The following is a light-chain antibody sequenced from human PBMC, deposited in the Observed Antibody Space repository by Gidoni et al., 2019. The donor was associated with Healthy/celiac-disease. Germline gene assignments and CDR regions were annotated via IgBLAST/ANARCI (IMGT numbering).Light chain of an antibody. Sequence: IVMTQSPATLSVSPGERATRSCRASQSVSSNLAGYQQKPGQSPRLLIYGASTRATGIPARFSGSGSGTEFTLTISSLQSEDFAVYYCQQYNNWWTFGQGTKVEIK. V-gene: IGKV3-15*01. CDR2: GAS. CDR1: QSVSSN. J-gene: IGKJ1*01. CDR3: QQYNNWWT.